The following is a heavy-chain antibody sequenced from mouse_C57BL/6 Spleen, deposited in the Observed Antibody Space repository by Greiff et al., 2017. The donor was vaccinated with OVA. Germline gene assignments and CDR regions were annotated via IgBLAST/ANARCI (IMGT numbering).Heavy chain of an antibody. Sequence: QVQLQQPGAELVKPGASVKMSCKASGYTFTSYWITWVKQRPGQGLEWIGDIYPGSGSTNYNQKFKSKATLTVDPSSSTAYMHLSSLTSEDSAVYYCARMIYYDYDGGYWGQGTTLTVSS. CDR2: IYPGSGST. V-gene: IGHV1-55*01. D-gene: IGHD2-4*01. CDR1: GYTFTSYW. J-gene: IGHJ2*01. CDR3: ARMIYYDYDGGY.